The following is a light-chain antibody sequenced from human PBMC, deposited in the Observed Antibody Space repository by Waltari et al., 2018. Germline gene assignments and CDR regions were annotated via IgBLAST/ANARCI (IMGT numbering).Light chain of an antibody. Sequence: DIQMTQSPSSLSASVGDRVTITCRASQSINIYLNWYQQKPGKAPKLLIYAASSLQTGVTSRFGGSGSGTDFSLTISNLQPDDFATYFCQQSHTTPYTFGPGTKLEIK. CDR2: AAS. CDR1: QSINIY. J-gene: IGKJ2*01. CDR3: QQSHTTPYT. V-gene: IGKV1-39*01.